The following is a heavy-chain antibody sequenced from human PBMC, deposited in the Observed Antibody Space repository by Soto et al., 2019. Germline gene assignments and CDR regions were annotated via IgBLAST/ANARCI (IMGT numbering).Heavy chain of an antibody. CDR2: ISGSGGRS. D-gene: IGHD3-16*01. CDR1: XXTFXXYA. Sequence: EVQLLDSGGGLVQPGGSLRLXCAASXXTFXXYAMTWVRQGPGKGLERVSGISGSGGRSYYADSVKGRFTISRDNSKSTLYLQMNSLRAEDTAVYYCAKAYFVWSSEQPYYFDYWGQGTLVTVSS. J-gene: IGHJ4*02. CDR3: AKAYFVWSSEQPYYFDY. V-gene: IGHV3-23*01.